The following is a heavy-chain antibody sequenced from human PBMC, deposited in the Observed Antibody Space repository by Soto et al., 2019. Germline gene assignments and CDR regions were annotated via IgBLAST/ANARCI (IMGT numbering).Heavy chain of an antibody. Sequence: EGSVKVSCKASGFTFSDYGFSWVRQAPGRGLEWMGWISEFNGETKYTQKSEGRVAMTTDAATTTAYMELRSLTVDDTAVYYCVRDQQWLLPVPLNFDYWGQGTVVTVSS. CDR2: ISEFNGET. CDR3: VRDQQWLLPVPLNFDY. J-gene: IGHJ4*02. CDR1: GFTFSDYG. D-gene: IGHD6-19*01. V-gene: IGHV1-18*01.